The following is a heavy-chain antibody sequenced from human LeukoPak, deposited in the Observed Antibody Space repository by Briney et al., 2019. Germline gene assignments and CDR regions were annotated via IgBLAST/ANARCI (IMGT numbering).Heavy chain of an antibody. CDR1: GYTFTSHV. V-gene: IGHV1-2*02. J-gene: IGHJ6*03. CDR2: INPNSGGT. CDR3: ARDPQDRSHGYSYGYYYYYMDV. Sequence: ASVKVSCKASGYTFTSHVINWVRQAPGQGLEWMGWINPNSGGTNYARKFQGRVTMTRDTSISTAYMELSRLRPDDTAVYYCARDPQDRSHGYSYGYYYYYMDVWGRGTTVTVSS. D-gene: IGHD5-18*01.